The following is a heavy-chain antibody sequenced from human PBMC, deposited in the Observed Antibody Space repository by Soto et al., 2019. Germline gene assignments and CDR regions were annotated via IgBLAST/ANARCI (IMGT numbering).Heavy chain of an antibody. J-gene: IGHJ4*02. CDR1: GFSLSTSGMR. Sequence: SGPTLGNPTQTLTLTCTFSGFSLSTSGMRVSWIRQPPGKALEWLARIDWDDDKFYSTSLKTRLTISKDTSKNQVVLTMTNMDPVDTATYYCARSSNDYGDCDFDYWGQGTLVTVSS. CDR2: IDWDDDK. V-gene: IGHV2-70*04. CDR3: ARSSNDYGDCDFDY. D-gene: IGHD4-17*01.